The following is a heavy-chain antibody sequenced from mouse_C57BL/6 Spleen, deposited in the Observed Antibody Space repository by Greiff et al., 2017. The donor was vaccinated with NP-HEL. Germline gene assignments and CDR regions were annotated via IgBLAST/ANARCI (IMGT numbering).Heavy chain of an antibody. D-gene: IGHD2-1*01. CDR1: GYAFSSSW. CDR3: ARDDGNFAY. J-gene: IGHJ3*01. CDR2: IYPGDGDT. V-gene: IGHV1-82*01. Sequence: VQLQQSGPELVKPGASVKISCKASGYAFSSSWLNWVKQRPGKGLEWIGRIYPGDGDTNYNGKFKGKATLTADKSSSTAYMQLSSLTSEDSAVYFCARDDGNFAYWGQGTLVTVSA.